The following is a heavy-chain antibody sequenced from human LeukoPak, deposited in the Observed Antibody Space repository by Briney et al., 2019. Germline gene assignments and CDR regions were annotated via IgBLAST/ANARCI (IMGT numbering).Heavy chain of an antibody. V-gene: IGHV3-74*01. D-gene: IGHD2-21*01. CDR2: VDGDGSTT. Sequence: PGGSLRLSCAASGFTFTSYWMHWVRQAPGKGLVWVSRVDGDGSTTTYADSVKGRFTISRDNAKNTLYLQMNSLRAEDTAVYYCASPKHGDLYAFDIWAQGTMVTVSS. CDR1: GFTFTSYW. CDR3: ASPKHGDLYAFDI. J-gene: IGHJ3*02.